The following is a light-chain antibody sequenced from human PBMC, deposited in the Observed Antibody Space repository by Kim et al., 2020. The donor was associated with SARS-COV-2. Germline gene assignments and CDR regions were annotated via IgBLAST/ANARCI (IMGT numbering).Light chain of an antibody. J-gene: IGKJ2*01. CDR1: ESVGSNY. CDR2: GAS. V-gene: IGKV3-20*01. Sequence: PGERATLSCRASESVGSNYLAWYQKKPGQAPRLLIYGASNRATGIPDRFGGSGSGTDLTLTIGRLETEDFAVYYCQEYTSSAPYTFGQGTKLEI. CDR3: QEYTSSAPYT.